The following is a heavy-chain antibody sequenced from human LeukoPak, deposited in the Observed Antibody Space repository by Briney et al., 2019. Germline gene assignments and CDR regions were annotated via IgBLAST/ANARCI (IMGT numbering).Heavy chain of an antibody. J-gene: IGHJ4*02. Sequence: GGSLRLSCAASGFTVGSNTMSWVRQAPGKGLEWVSIIYSGGSTSYADSVKGRFTISRDNSKNTLYLQMNSLRAEDTAVYYCARAIYNSDWGQGTLVTVSS. CDR2: IYSGGST. CDR3: ARAIYNSD. D-gene: IGHD6-19*01. V-gene: IGHV3-53*01. CDR1: GFTVGSNT.